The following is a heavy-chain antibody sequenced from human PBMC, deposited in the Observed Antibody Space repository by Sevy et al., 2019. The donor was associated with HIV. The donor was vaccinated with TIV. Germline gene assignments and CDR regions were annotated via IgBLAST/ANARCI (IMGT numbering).Heavy chain of an antibody. CDR3: ASSVVVVAEGAFDI. CDR1: GYTFTSYG. CDR2: ISAYNGNT. Sequence: ASVKVSCKASGYTFTSYGISWVRQAPGQGLEWMGWISAYNGNTNYAQKLQGRVTMTTDTSTSTAYMELRSLSSDDTAVYYWASSVVVVAEGAFDIWGQGTMVTVSS. D-gene: IGHD2-15*01. V-gene: IGHV1-18*01. J-gene: IGHJ3*02.